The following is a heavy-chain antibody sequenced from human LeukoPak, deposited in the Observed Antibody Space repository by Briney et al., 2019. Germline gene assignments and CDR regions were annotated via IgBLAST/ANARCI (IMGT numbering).Heavy chain of an antibody. V-gene: IGHV4-38-2*01. CDR2: INHSGST. J-gene: IGHJ4*02. D-gene: IGHD6-6*01. Sequence: SETLSLTCVVSEFSISSGFHWGWIRQPPGKGLEWIGEINHSGSTNYNPSLKSRVTISVDTSKNQFSLKLSSVTAADTAVYYCATPSYSSSSLDYWGQGTLVTVSS. CDR3: ATPSYSSSSLDY. CDR1: EFSISSGFH.